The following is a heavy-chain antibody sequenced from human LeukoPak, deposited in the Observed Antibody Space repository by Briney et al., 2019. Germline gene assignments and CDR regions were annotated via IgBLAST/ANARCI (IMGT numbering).Heavy chain of an antibody. D-gene: IGHD6-6*01. CDR1: GFTFDDYA. CDR2: ISWNSGNI. J-gene: IGHJ4*02. CDR3: AKDMRYSSSGPFDY. Sequence: PGGSLRLSCAAPGFTFDDYAMHWVRQAPGKGLEWVSGISWNSGNIVYADSVRGRFTISRDNAKNSLYLQMDSLRAEDMAFYYCAKDMRYSSSGPFDYWGQGTLVTVSS. V-gene: IGHV3-9*03.